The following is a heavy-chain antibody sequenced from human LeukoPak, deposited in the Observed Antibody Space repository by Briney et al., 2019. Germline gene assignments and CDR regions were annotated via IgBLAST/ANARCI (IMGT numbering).Heavy chain of an antibody. Sequence: AGGSLRLSCAASGFTFGSYSMNWVRQAPGKGLEWVSSISSSSSYIYYADSVKGRFTISRDNAKNSLYLQMNSLRAEDTAVYYCARGSTSASSGWYGYFDYWGQGTLVTVSS. V-gene: IGHV3-21*01. CDR3: ARGSTSASSGWYGYFDY. CDR2: ISSSSSYI. D-gene: IGHD6-19*01. J-gene: IGHJ4*02. CDR1: GFTFGSYS.